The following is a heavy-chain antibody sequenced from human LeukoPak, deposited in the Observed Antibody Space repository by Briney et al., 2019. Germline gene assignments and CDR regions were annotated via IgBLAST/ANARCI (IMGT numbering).Heavy chain of an antibody. CDR2: IIPIFGTA. Sequence: SVKVSCKASGGTFSSYAISWVRQAPAQGLEWMGGIIPIFGTANYAQKFQSRVTITTDDSTNTACTELSSLRSEDTAVYYCARGSRSPFYYYYYMDVWGKGTTVTVSS. V-gene: IGHV1-69*05. CDR1: GGTFSSYA. CDR3: ARGSRSPFYYYYYMDV. J-gene: IGHJ6*03.